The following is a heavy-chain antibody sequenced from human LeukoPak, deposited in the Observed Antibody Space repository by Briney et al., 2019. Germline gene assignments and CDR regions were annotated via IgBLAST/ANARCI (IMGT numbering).Heavy chain of an antibody. D-gene: IGHD1-7*01. J-gene: IGHJ3*02. Sequence: PGGSLRLSCAVSGFIFDDYAMHWVRQAPGKGLEWVSGITWGRDNLAYAASVKGRFTISRDDSKNTVYLQMNSLRAEDTAVYYCARWTNYHAFDIWGQGTMVTVSS. CDR3: ARWTNYHAFDI. CDR1: GFIFDDYA. V-gene: IGHV3-9*01. CDR2: ITWGRDNL.